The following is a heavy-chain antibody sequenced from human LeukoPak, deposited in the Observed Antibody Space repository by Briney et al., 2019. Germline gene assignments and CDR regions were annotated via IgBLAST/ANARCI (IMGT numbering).Heavy chain of an antibody. V-gene: IGHV4-34*01. Sequence: SETLSLTCAVYSGSFSGYYWSWIRQPPGKGLEWIGEINHSGSTNYNPSLKSRVTISVDTSKNQFSLKLSSVTAADTAVYYCARGLATTAIDYWGQGTLVTVSS. CDR2: INHSGST. J-gene: IGHJ4*02. CDR3: ARGLATTAIDY. D-gene: IGHD4-17*01. CDR1: SGSFSGYY.